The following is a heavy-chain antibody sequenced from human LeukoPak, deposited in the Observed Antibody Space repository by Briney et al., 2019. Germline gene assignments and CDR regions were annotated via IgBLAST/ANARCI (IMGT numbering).Heavy chain of an antibody. V-gene: IGHV4-59*01. J-gene: IGHJ6*03. D-gene: IGHD3-22*01. CDR1: GGSFSGYY. Sequence: SETLSLTCAVYGGSFSGYYWSWIRQPPGKGREWIGYIYYSGSTNYNPSLKSRVTILVDTSKHQFSLKLSSVTAADTAVYYCTRGSIAYYYMDVWGKGTTVTISS. CDR2: IYYSGST. CDR3: TRGSIAYYYMDV.